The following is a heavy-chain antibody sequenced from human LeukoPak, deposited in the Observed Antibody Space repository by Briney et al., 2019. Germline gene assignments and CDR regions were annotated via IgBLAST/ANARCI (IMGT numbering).Heavy chain of an antibody. Sequence: ASVKVSCKASGYTFTSYYMHWVRQAPGQGLEWMGWISAYNGNTNYAQKLQGRVTMTTDTSTSTAYMELRSLRSDDTAVYYCARNSWIAVAVLGSYYMDVWGKGTTVTVSS. D-gene: IGHD6-19*01. CDR2: ISAYNGNT. J-gene: IGHJ6*03. CDR1: GYTFTSYY. CDR3: ARNSWIAVAVLGSYYMDV. V-gene: IGHV1-18*04.